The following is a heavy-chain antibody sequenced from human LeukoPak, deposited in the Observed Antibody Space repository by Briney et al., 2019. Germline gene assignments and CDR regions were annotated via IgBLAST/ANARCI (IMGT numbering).Heavy chain of an antibody. V-gene: IGHV3-20*04. CDR2: INWNGGST. Sequence: GGSLRLSCAASGFTFDDYGMSWVRQAPGKGLEWVSGINWNGGSTGYADSVKGRFTISRDSSKNSLYLQMNSLRTEDTALYYCAKDLAMALDYWGQGTLVTVSS. CDR3: AKDLAMALDY. CDR1: GFTFDDYG. J-gene: IGHJ4*02. D-gene: IGHD5-18*01.